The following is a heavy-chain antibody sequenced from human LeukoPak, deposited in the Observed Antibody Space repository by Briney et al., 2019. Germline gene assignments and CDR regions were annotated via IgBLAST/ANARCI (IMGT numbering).Heavy chain of an antibody. CDR1: GFTFSSYG. CDR3: AKDAVVPAATYFDY. D-gene: IGHD2-2*01. CDR2: IRYDGSNK. Sequence: GRSLRLSCAASGFTFSSYGMHWVHQAPGKGLEWVAFIRYDGSNKYYADSVKGRFTISRDNSKNTLYLQMNSLRAEDTAVYYCAKDAVVPAATYFDYWGQGTLVTVSS. V-gene: IGHV3-30*02. J-gene: IGHJ4*02.